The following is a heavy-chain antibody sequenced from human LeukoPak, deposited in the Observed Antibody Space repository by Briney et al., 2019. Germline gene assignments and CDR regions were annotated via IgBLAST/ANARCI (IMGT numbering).Heavy chain of an antibody. Sequence: SATLSLTCTVSGGSITSSSYYWGWIRQPPGKGLEWLGTIYYSGSTYYHPSLTSRVTISVDTSKNQFSLKVSSVTAADTAVYYCASTMYCSSTSCLRFDYWGQGTLVTVSS. V-gene: IGHV4-39*01. CDR1: GGSITSSSYY. CDR3: ASTMYCSSTSCLRFDY. CDR2: IYYSGST. J-gene: IGHJ4*02. D-gene: IGHD2-2*01.